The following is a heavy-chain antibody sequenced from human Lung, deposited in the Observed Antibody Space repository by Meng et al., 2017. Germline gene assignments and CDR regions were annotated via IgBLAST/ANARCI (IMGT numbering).Heavy chain of an antibody. CDR1: GSTFPDYW. J-gene: IGHJ4*02. CDR2: INPKSGDT. CDR3: ARDEDISAAGKLFGDY. Sequence: VQLVQSGAEVTKPGASVKVSCEASGSTFPDYWLHWVRRAPGQGLEWMGRINPKSGDTHYAQRFQGRVTMTGDTSISTAYMELSGLRSDDTAMYYCARDEDISAAGKLFGDYWGQGTLVTVSS. D-gene: IGHD6-13*01. V-gene: IGHV1-2*06.